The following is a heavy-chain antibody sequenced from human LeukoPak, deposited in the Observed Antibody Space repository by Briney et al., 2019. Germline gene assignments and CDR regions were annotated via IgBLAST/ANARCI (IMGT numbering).Heavy chain of an antibody. D-gene: IGHD1-7*01. V-gene: IGHV1-18*01. Sequence: SVKLSCKASGYTSDSRSTTWVRQTPGQGLEWVGCISPYTGKTDYAQKFRVRVIMPAETSTSTAYMELTSLRSGNTAVYFCARDEPRIPATTDSWGQGTLVTVSS. CDR1: GYTSDSRS. J-gene: IGHJ4*02. CDR3: ARDEPRIPATTDS. CDR2: ISPYTGKT.